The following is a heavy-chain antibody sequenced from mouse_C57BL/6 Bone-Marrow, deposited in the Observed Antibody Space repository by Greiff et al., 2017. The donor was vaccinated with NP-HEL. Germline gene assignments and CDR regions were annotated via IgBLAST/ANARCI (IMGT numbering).Heavy chain of an antibody. CDR2: IWRGGST. V-gene: IGHV2-5*01. J-gene: IGHJ1*03. Sequence: VKLVESGPGLVQPSQSLSITCTVSGFSLTSYGVHRVRQSPGKGLEWLGVIWRGGSTDYNAAFMSRLSITKDNSKSQVFFKMNSLQADDTAIYYCAKPLYGNYEGYFDVWGTGTTVTVSS. CDR3: AKPLYGNYEGYFDV. D-gene: IGHD2-1*01. CDR1: GFSLTSYG.